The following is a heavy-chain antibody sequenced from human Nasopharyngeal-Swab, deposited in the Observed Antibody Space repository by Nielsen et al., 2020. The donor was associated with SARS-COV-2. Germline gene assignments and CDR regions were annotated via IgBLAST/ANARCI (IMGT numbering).Heavy chain of an antibody. D-gene: IGHD5-18*01. Sequence: GGSLRLSCAASGFTFSSYGMHWVRQAPGKGLEWVAVIWYDGSNKYYADSVKGRFTISRDNSKNTLYLQMNSLRAEDTAVYYCARDRGYSYGYSYYYYGMDVWGQGTTVTVSS. J-gene: IGHJ6*02. CDR3: ARDRGYSYGYSYYYYGMDV. V-gene: IGHV3-33*01. CDR2: IWYDGSNK. CDR1: GFTFSSYG.